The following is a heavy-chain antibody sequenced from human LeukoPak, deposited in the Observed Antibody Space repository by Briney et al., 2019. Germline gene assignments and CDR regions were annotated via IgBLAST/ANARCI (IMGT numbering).Heavy chain of an antibody. D-gene: IGHD3-10*01. V-gene: IGHV3-21*01. CDR3: AVAYYYGSGDAFDI. CDR1: GFTFRSYS. J-gene: IGHJ3*02. Sequence: GGSLRLSCAASGFTFRSYSMNWVRQAPGKGLGGVSSINSDSNYIYYADSVQGRFTISRDNAKNSLYLQMNSLRAEDTAVYYCAVAYYYGSGDAFDIWGQGTKVTVSS. CDR2: INSDSNYI.